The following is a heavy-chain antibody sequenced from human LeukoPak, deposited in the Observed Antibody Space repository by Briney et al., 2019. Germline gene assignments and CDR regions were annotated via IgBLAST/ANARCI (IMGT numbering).Heavy chain of an antibody. CDR2: IYWNDDK. CDR1: GFSLSTSGVG. CDR3: AHIAGYSGSYYFYYGMDV. Sequence: SGPTLVKPTQTLTLTCTFSGFSLSTSGVGVGWIRQPPGKALEWLALIYWNDDKRHSPSLKSRLTITKDTSKNQVVLTMTNMDPVDTATYYCAHIAGYSGSYYFYYGMDVWGQGTTVTVSS. J-gene: IGHJ6*02. V-gene: IGHV2-5*01. D-gene: IGHD1-26*01.